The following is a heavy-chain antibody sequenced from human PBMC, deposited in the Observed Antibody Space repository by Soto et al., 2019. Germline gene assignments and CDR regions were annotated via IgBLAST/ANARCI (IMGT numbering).Heavy chain of an antibody. Sequence: QVQLQQWGAGLLKPSETLSLTCAVYGGSFSGYYWTWIRQPPGTGLEWIGEINHSGSTNYNPSLNSRVPLPVDTSKNQFSLKLTSVTAADPAVYYCARDKITGLFDYWGQGTLVTVSS. CDR3: ARDKITGLFDY. CDR2: INHSGST. V-gene: IGHV4-34*01. CDR1: GGSFSGYY. D-gene: IGHD2-8*02. J-gene: IGHJ4*02.